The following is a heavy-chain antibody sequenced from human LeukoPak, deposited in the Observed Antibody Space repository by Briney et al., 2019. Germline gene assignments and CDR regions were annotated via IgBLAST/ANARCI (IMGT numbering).Heavy chain of an antibody. CDR1: RFTFSSYA. CDR3: ARAAGADAYDI. Sequence: PGGSLRLSCAASRFTFSSYAMHWVRQAPGKGLEWVAVISYDGSNEYYADSVKGRFTISRDNSKNTLYLQMNSLRAEDTAVYYCARAAGADAYDIWGQGTMVTVSS. D-gene: IGHD6-13*01. J-gene: IGHJ3*02. V-gene: IGHV3-30*04. CDR2: ISYDGSNE.